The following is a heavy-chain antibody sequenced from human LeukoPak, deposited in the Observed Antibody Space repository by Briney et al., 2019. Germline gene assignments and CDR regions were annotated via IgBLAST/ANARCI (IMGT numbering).Heavy chain of an antibody. CDR2: ISGSGGST. CDR3: AKDEGYYYDSSGYYYPHFDY. D-gene: IGHD3-22*01. Sequence: GGSLRLSCAASGFTFSSYAMSWVRQAPGKGLEWVSAISGSGGSTYYADSVKGRFTISRDNSKNTLYLQMNSLRAEDTAVYYCAKDEGYYYDSSGYYYPHFDYWGQGTLVTVPS. CDR1: GFTFSSYA. V-gene: IGHV3-23*01. J-gene: IGHJ4*02.